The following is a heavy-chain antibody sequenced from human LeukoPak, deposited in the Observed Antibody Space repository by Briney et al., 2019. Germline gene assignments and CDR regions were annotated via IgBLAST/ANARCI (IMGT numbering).Heavy chain of an antibody. CDR1: GFTFSSYG. CDR2: IRNDGTNK. D-gene: IGHD5-18*01. Sequence: PGGSLRLSCAASGFTFSSYGMHWVRQAPGKGLEWVSIIRNDGTNKYYADSVKGRFTVSRDNSKNTLYLQLNSLRVEDTAVYYCAKDLDTASDYWGQGTLVTVPS. J-gene: IGHJ4*02. V-gene: IGHV3-30*02. CDR3: AKDLDTASDY.